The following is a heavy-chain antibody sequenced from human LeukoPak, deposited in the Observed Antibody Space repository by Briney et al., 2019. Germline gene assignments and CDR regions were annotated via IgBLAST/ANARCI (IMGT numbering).Heavy chain of an antibody. CDR1: GYIFTGYY. D-gene: IGHD3-16*01. CDR2: SNPNSGGT. Sequence: ASVKVSCKASGYIFTGYYMHWVRQAPGQGLEWMGWSNPNSGGTNYAQKFQGRVTMTRDPSISTAYMELSRLRSDDTAVDYCARSTGTTFGFSDYWGQGTLVTVSS. V-gene: IGHV1-2*02. CDR3: ARSTGTTFGFSDY. J-gene: IGHJ4*02.